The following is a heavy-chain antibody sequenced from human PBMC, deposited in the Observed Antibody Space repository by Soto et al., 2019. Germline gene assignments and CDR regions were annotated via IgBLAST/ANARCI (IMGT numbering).Heavy chain of an antibody. CDR3: ARGRSSSWYVVGYGMDV. V-gene: IGHV4-59*01. CDR2: FFYTGST. CDR1: GDSISNFY. Sequence: LSETLSLTCTLSGDSISNFYWSWIRQPPGRGLEWIGYFFYTGSTNYNPSLKSRVTISVDTSKNQFSLKLSSVTAADAAVYYCARGRSSSWYVVGYGMDVWGQGTTVTVSS. D-gene: IGHD6-13*01. J-gene: IGHJ6*02.